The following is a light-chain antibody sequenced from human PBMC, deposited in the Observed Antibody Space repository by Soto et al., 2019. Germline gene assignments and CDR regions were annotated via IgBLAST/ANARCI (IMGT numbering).Light chain of an antibody. CDR3: HQYGNLPYY. V-gene: IGKV3-20*01. J-gene: IGKJ2*01. CDR2: GAS. Sequence: IALTQSPGTLSLSPGERATLSCRASQRVSSNYVAWYQHKSGQAPRLLIHGASIRATGIPDRFSGSGSGTDFPLTISGLEPEDLAVYYCHQYGNLPYYFGQGTKLQSK. CDR1: QRVSSNY.